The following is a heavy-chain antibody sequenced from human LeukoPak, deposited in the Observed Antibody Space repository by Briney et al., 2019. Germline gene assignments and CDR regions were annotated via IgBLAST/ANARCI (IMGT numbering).Heavy chain of an antibody. CDR1: GGSFSGYY. Sequence: PSETLSLTCAVYGGSFSGYYWSWIRQPPGKGLEWICEINHSGSTKYTPSLKSRVTTSLDTPKNQFSLKLSSVTAADTAVYYCARGLLDCSGGSCYWTPPIDYWGQGTLVTVSS. J-gene: IGHJ4*02. D-gene: IGHD2-15*01. V-gene: IGHV4-34*01. CDR3: ARGLLDCSGGSCYWTPPIDY. CDR2: INHSGST.